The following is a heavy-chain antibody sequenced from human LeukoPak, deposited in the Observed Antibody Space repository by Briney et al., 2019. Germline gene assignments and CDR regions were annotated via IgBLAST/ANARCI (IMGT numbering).Heavy chain of an antibody. CDR2: IYYSGST. D-gene: IGHD4-17*01. V-gene: IGHV4-59*01. Sequence: SETLSLTCAVYGGSFSDYYWSWIRQPPGKGLEWIGYIYYSGSTNYNPSLKSRVTISVDTSKNQFSLKLSSVTAADTAVYYCARGYGDYGNWFDPWGQGTLVTVSS. CDR3: ARGYGDYGNWFDP. J-gene: IGHJ5*02. CDR1: GGSFSDYY.